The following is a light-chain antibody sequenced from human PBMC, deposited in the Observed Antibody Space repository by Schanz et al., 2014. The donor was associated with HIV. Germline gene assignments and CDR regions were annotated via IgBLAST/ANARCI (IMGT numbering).Light chain of an antibody. J-gene: IGKJ2*01. CDR3: LQYNDDVYT. V-gene: IGKV1-5*03. CDR1: QSISNW. Sequence: DVQMTQSPSAMSASVGDRISLTCRASQSISNWLAWYQQKPGEAPNLLISEASTLESGVPSRFSGSGSGTEFTLSISSLQSDDFATYYCLQYNDDVYTFGQGTKLEIK. CDR2: EAS.